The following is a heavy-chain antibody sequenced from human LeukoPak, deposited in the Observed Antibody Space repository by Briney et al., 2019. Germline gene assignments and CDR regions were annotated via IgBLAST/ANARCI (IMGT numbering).Heavy chain of an antibody. CDR3: ARALFAGAFYGMDV. CDR2: IDARSGIT. V-gene: IGHV3-48*01. CDR1: GFTFTIFG. D-gene: IGHD3-10*01. Sequence: GGSLRLSCAASGFTFTIFGLNWVRQAPGKGPEWVSYIDARSGITYYADSVQGRFTISRDNAKESVFLQMNSLRADDTAVYYCARALFAGAFYGMDVWGQGTTVTVSS. J-gene: IGHJ6*02.